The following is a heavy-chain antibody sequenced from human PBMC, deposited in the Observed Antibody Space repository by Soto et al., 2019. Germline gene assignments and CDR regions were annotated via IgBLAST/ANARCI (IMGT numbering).Heavy chain of an antibody. V-gene: IGHV4-34*01. CDR2: INDSGNI. J-gene: IGHJ6*03. Sequence: QVQLQQWGAGLLKPSETLSLTCAVYGGSFSGYQWTWIRQTPGKRLEWFGEINDSGNINYNPSLKSRVTILVDTPKKQISLKLSSVTAADTAVYYCARGLILWFGEFSRRGGYYYYMDVWGKGTTVTVSS. D-gene: IGHD3-10*01. CDR3: ARGLILWFGEFSRRGGYYYYMDV. CDR1: GGSFSGYQ.